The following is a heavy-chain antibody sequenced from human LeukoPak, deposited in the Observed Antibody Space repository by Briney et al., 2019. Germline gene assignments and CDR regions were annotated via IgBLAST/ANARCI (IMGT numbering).Heavy chain of an antibody. CDR1: GFTFSSYA. V-gene: IGHV3-30*04. J-gene: IGHJ6*02. CDR3: ARSKNGMDV. CDR2: ISYDGSNK. Sequence: GRSLRLSCAASGFTFSSYAMHWVRQAPGKGLEWVAVISYDGSNKYYADSVKGRFTISRDNSKNTLYLQMNSLRAEDTAVYYCARSKNGMDVWGQGTTVTVSS.